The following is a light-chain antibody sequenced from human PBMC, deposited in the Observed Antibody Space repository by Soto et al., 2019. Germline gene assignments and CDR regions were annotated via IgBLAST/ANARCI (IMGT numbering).Light chain of an antibody. Sequence: VLTQPPSVSGAPGQRVTISCTGSSSNIGAGYDLHWYQQLPGTAPKLLIYSNTNRPSGVPDRFSGSKSGTSASLAITGLQAEDEADYYCQSYDSSLSGYVFGTGTKVTVL. CDR2: SNT. V-gene: IGLV1-40*01. CDR1: SSNIGAGYD. CDR3: QSYDSSLSGYV. J-gene: IGLJ1*01.